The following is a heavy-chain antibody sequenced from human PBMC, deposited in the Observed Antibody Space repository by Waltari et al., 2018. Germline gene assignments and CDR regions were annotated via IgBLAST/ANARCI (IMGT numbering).Heavy chain of an antibody. CDR3: ARDSNKKYFQX. CDR1: GFTLNRYI. V-gene: IGHV3-48*01. D-gene: IGHD4-4*01. J-gene: IGHJ1*01. Sequence: EVXLVXSGGGLVQPGGSXRLSCEASGFTLNRYIMNWVRQAPGKGLXWVSYXSSSSXTIYYADSVKXRFTISRDNAKNSLYLQXNSLRAEDXAVYYXARDSNKKYFQXWGQGTLVTVSS. CDR2: XSSSSXTI.